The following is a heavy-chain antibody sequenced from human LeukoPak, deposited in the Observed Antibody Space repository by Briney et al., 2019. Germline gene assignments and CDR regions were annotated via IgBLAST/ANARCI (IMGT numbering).Heavy chain of an antibody. J-gene: IGHJ6*02. CDR3: ARFRYSSSSWYVGYYYYGMDV. CDR2: IYYSGST. D-gene: IGHD6-13*01. Sequence: PSETLSLTCTVSGGSISSYYWSWIRQPPGKGLEWIGYIYYSGSTNYNPSLKSRVTISVDTSKNQFSLKLSSVTAADTAVYYCARFRYSSSSWYVGYYYYGMDVWGQGTTVTVSS. V-gene: IGHV4-59*01. CDR1: GGSISSYY.